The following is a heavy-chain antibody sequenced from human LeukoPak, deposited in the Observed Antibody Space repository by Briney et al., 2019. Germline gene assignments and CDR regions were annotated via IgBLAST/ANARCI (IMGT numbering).Heavy chain of an antibody. J-gene: IGHJ6*03. CDR1: GFSFNVYM. CDR3: ARDPYSGTYGHLYYYYMDV. Sequence: PGGSLRLSCAASGFSFNVYMMNWVRQAPGKGLEWVSSITSDSRYKYYVDSVRGRFTISRDNAKNTLFLQIDSLRAEDTAVYYCARDPYSGTYGHLYYYYMDVWGKGTTVTISS. CDR2: ITSDSRYK. D-gene: IGHD1-26*01. V-gene: IGHV3-21*01.